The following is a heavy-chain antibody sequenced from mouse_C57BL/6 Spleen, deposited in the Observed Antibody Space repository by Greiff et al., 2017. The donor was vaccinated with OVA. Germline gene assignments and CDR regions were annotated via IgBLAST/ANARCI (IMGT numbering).Heavy chain of an antibody. J-gene: IGHJ2*01. D-gene: IGHD4-1*01. CDR2: IHPSDSDT. Sequence: QVQLKQPGAELVKPGASVKVSCKASGYTFTSYWMHWVKQRPGQGLEWIGRIHPSDSDTNYNQKFKGKATLTVDKSSSTAYMQLSSLTSEDSAVYYCAIEESKTGTFDYWGQGTTLTVSS. CDR3: AIEESKTGTFDY. V-gene: IGHV1-74*01. CDR1: GYTFTSYW.